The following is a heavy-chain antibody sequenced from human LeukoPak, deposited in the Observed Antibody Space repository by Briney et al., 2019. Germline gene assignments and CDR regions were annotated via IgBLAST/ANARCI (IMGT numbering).Heavy chain of an antibody. V-gene: IGHV1-69*01. Sequence: GSSVKVSCKASGGTFISYAISWVRQAPGQGLEWMGGIIPIFGTANYAQKFQGRVTITADESTSTAYMELSSLRSEDTAVYYCASPYDSSGYYRGWGQGTLVTVSS. CDR3: ASPYDSSGYYRG. CDR2: IIPIFGTA. J-gene: IGHJ4*02. CDR1: GGTFISYA. D-gene: IGHD3-22*01.